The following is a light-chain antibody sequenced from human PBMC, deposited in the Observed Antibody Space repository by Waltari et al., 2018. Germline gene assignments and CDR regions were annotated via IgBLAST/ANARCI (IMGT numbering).Light chain of an antibody. J-gene: IGLJ3*02. Sequence: QSVLTQPPSVSGAPGQRVTISCTGGRSNIGAGYDIHWYQQFPGTAPKRLIYADSNLPSGVPDRFPVYNAASSPSLAISRLKTEDEADYYCQSYDSILRGAGWVFGGGTKRTVL. CDR2: ADS. V-gene: IGLV1-40*01. CDR3: QSYDSILRGAGWV. CDR1: RSNIGAGYD.